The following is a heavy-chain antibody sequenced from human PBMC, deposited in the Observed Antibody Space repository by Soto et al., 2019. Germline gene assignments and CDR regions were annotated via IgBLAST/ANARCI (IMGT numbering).Heavy chain of an antibody. Sequence: QVQLVQSGAEVKKPGSSVKVSCKASGGTFSSYAISWVRQAPGQGLEWMGGIIPIFGTANYAQKFQGRVTITADESTSTAYMELSSLRSEDTAVYYCARDGNPVVVPAANLPSMDVWGQGTMVTVSS. CDR1: GGTFSSYA. CDR2: IIPIFGTA. J-gene: IGHJ6*02. D-gene: IGHD2-2*01. CDR3: ARDGNPVVVPAANLPSMDV. V-gene: IGHV1-69*01.